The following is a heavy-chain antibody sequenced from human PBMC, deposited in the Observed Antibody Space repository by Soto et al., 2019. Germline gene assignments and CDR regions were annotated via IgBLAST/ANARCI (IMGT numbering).Heavy chain of an antibody. CDR3: ARQDHDYGDKRGVGWFDP. CDR1: GGSISSGDYS. Sequence: QVQLQESGPGLVKPSQTVSLTCTVSGGSISSGDYSWNWIRQHPGKGLEWIGYIYYTGTTYYNPSLKSRATISVDRSKNQFSLKLTSVTATDTAVFYCARQDHDYGDKRGVGWFDPWGQGTLVTVSS. CDR2: IYYTGTT. D-gene: IGHD4-17*01. V-gene: IGHV4-31*03. J-gene: IGHJ5*02.